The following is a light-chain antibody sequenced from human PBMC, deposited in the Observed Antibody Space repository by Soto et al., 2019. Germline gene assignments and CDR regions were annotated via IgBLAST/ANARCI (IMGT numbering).Light chain of an antibody. CDR3: QQYDTSIWAYT. CDR1: QSVSSSY. J-gene: IGKJ2*01. Sequence: EVVLTQSPVTLSLSPGGRATLSCRASQSVSSSYLAWYQQKPGQAPRLLIYGASSRATGIPDRFSGSGSGTDFTLTISRLEPEDFAVYYCQQYDTSIWAYTFGQGTKLEIK. V-gene: IGKV3-20*01. CDR2: GAS.